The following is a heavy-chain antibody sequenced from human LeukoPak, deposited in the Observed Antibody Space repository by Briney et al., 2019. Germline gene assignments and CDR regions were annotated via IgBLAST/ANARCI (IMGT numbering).Heavy chain of an antibody. J-gene: IGHJ4*02. Sequence: PSETLSLTCAVYGGSFSGSYRSWIRQPPGKGLEWIGEINHGGSTNYNPSLKSRVTISADTSKNQFSLKLSSVTAADTAVYYCARGDGSGSFLDYWGQGTLVTVSS. D-gene: IGHD3-10*01. V-gene: IGHV4-34*01. CDR1: GGSFSGSY. CDR3: ARGDGSGSFLDY. CDR2: INHGGST.